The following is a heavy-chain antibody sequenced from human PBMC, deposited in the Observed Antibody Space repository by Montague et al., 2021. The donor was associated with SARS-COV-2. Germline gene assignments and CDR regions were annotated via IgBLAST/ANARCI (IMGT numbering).Heavy chain of an antibody. D-gene: IGHD2-2*02. CDR3: ARQYCGDTNCYRREYYFDQ. J-gene: IGHJ4*02. Sequence: SETLSLTCAVYGGSFGGYYWSWIRRPPGKGLEWIGEIGDSGSTKYNPSLRSRFIMSVDRSKNQVSLKVNAVTAADTAVYFCARQYCGDTNCYRREYYFDQWGQGTLVTVSS. CDR2: IGDSGST. V-gene: IGHV4-34*01. CDR1: GGSFGGYY.